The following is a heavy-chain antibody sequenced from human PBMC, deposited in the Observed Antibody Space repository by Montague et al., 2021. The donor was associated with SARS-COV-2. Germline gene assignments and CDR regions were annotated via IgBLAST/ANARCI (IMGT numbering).Heavy chain of an antibody. V-gene: IGHV4-39*01. CDR1: GGSISSSSYY. D-gene: IGHD1-26*01. Sequence: SETLSLTCTVSGGSISSSSYYWGWIRQPTGKGPEWIGSLYYSGSTYYNPSPKSRVTISVDTSKNRFSLKLSSVTAADTAVYYCAIEVGAMVYYYGMDVWGQGTTVTVSS. J-gene: IGHJ6*02. CDR3: AIEVGAMVYYYGMDV. CDR2: LYYSGST.